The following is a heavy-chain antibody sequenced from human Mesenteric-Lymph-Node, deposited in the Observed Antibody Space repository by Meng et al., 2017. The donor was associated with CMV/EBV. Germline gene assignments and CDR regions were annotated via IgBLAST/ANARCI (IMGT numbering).Heavy chain of an antibody. V-gene: IGHV4-61*01. CDR1: GGSVSSGSYY. Sequence: SETLSLTCTVSGGSVSSGSYYWSWIRQPPGKGLEWIGYIYYSGSTNYNPFLKSRVTISVDTSKNQFSLKLSSVTAADTAVYYCARVGGGYTYYYYGMDVWGQGTTVTVSS. CDR3: ARVGGGYTYYYYGMDV. J-gene: IGHJ6*02. CDR2: IYYSGST. D-gene: IGHD3-22*01.